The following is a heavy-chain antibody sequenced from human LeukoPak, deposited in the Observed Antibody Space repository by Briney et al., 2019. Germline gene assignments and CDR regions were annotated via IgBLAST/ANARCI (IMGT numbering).Heavy chain of an antibody. CDR1: GFTFSSYE. D-gene: IGHD3-3*01. CDR3: ARATVGFDY. Sequence: PGGSLRLSCAASGFTFSSYEMNWVRQAQGKGLEWVSYISSSGSSIYYADSVKGRFTISRDNAKNSQYLQMNSLRAEDTAVYYCARATVGFDYWGQGTLVTVSS. CDR2: ISSSGSSI. V-gene: IGHV3-48*03. J-gene: IGHJ4*02.